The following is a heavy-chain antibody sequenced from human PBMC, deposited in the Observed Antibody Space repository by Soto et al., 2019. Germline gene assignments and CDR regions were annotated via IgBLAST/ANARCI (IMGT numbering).Heavy chain of an antibody. V-gene: IGHV1-69*01. CDR1: GGTFSSYA. J-gene: IGHJ3*02. CDR3: ARVPYYYDSSGYDAFDI. D-gene: IGHD3-22*01. CDR2: IIPIFGTA. Sequence: QVQLVQSGAEVKKPGSSVKVSCKASGGTFSSYAISWVRHAPGQGLEWMGGIIPIFGTANYAQKFQGRVTITADESTSTAYMELSSLRSEDTAVYYCARVPYYYDSSGYDAFDIWGQGTMVTVSS.